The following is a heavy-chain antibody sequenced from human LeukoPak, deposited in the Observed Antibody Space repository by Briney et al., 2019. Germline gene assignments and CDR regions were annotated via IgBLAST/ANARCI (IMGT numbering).Heavy chain of an antibody. Sequence: SETLSLTWTVSGGSISSYYWSWIRQPAGKGLEWIGRIYTSGSTNYNPSLKSRVTMSVDTSKNQFSLKLSSVTAADTAVYYCASSFLRYCSGGSCYWAFDYWGQGTLVTVSS. V-gene: IGHV4-4*07. J-gene: IGHJ4*02. D-gene: IGHD2-15*01. CDR1: GGSISSYY. CDR2: IYTSGST. CDR3: ASSFLRYCSGGSCYWAFDY.